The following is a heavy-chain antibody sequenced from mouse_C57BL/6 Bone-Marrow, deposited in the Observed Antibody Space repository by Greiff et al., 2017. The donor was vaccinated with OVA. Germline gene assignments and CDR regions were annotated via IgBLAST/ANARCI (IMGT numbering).Heavy chain of an antibody. V-gene: IGHV1-15*01. D-gene: IGHD2-3*01. CDR3: TIYDGYYFDY. Sequence: QVQLQQSGAELVRPGASVTLSCKASGYTFTDYEMHWVKQTPVHGLEWIGAIDPETGGTAYNQKFTGKAILTADKSSSTAYMELRSLTSEDSAVYYCTIYDGYYFDYWGQGTTLTVSS. CDR2: IDPETGGT. CDR1: GYTFTDYE. J-gene: IGHJ2*01.